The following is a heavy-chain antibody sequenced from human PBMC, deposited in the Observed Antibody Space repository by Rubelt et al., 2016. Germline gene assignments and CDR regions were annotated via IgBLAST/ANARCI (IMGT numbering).Heavy chain of an antibody. Sequence: QVQLVQSGAEVKKPGASVKVSCKASGYTFTSYYMHWVRQAPGQGLEWMGIINPSGGSTSYAQKFQGRVTMPRDTSTGTVYMGLSSLRSEDTAVYYCARSPRYDFEDNWFDPWGQGTLVTVSS. CDR1: GYTFTSYY. V-gene: IGHV1-46*01. D-gene: IGHD3-3*01. CDR2: INPSGGST. CDR3: ARSPRYDFEDNWFDP. J-gene: IGHJ5*02.